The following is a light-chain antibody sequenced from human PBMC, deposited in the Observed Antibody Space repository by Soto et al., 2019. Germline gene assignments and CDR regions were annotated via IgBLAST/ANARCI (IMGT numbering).Light chain of an antibody. Sequence: DIVMTQSPDSLAVSLGERATINCKSSQSLFHSSNNRNYLAWYQQKPGQPPKLLIYWSSTRESGVPDRFSGSGSGTDFTLNITSLQAEDVAVYLCQQYFGAPPYTFGQGTKLAIK. V-gene: IGKV4-1*01. J-gene: IGKJ2*01. CDR2: WSS. CDR3: QQYFGAPPYT. CDR1: QSLFHSSNNRNY.